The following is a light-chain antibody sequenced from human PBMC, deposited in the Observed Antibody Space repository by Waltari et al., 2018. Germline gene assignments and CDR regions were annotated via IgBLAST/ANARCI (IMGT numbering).Light chain of an antibody. CDR1: SRALGGYTL. Sequence: QSALIQPASVSGSLGQSITIPSTRPSRALGGYTLVSWYQQHPSLAPKLIIYDVSNRPSGVSDRFSGSKSGNTASLTISGLQAEDAADYYCNSYTSTTTPVFGGGTKVTVL. V-gene: IGLV2-14*03. CDR2: DVS. CDR3: NSYTSTTTPV. J-gene: IGLJ3*02.